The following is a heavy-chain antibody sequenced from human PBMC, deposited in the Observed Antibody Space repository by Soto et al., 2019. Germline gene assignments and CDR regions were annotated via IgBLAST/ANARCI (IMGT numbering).Heavy chain of an antibody. V-gene: IGHV3-15*07. CDR3: TRVLEGSGSTASY. D-gene: IGHD3-10*01. J-gene: IGHJ4*02. CDR2: IKSKTDDGTT. CDR1: GFTFTYVW. Sequence: EVQLVESGGGLVKPGGSLRLSCAASGFTFTYVWMNWVRQAPGKGLEWVGRIKSKTDDGTTDYAATVKGRFTISKDDSKNTLYLQMNSLKTEDTAVYYCTRVLEGSGSTASYWGQGTLVTVSS.